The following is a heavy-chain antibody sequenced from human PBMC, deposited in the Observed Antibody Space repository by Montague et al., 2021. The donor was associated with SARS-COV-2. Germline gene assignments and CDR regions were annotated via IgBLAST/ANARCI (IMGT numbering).Heavy chain of an antibody. Sequence: TLSLTCTVSGGSISSGSYYWSWIRQPAGKGLEWIGRIYTSGTTDYSSSLKSRVTISVDTSKNQFSLKLTSVTAAGTAVYYCARAHSGSWAHLDNWGQGSLATVSS. D-gene: IGHD5-12*01. CDR1: GGSISSGSYY. J-gene: IGHJ4*02. CDR2: IYTSGTT. V-gene: IGHV4-61*02. CDR3: ARAHSGSWAHLDN.